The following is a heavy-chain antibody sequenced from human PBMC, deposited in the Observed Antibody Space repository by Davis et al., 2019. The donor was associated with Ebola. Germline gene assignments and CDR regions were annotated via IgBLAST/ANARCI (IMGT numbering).Heavy chain of an antibody. CDR3: ARVSSTVTTGWFDP. J-gene: IGHJ5*02. V-gene: IGHV4-34*01. CDR2: INHSGST. CDR1: GGSFSGYY. Sequence: SETLSLTCAVYGGSFSGYYWSWIRQPPGKGLEWIGEINHSGSTNYNPSLKSRVTISVDTSKNQFSLKLSSVTAADTAVYYCARVSSTVTTGWFDPWGQGTLVTVSS. D-gene: IGHD4-17*01.